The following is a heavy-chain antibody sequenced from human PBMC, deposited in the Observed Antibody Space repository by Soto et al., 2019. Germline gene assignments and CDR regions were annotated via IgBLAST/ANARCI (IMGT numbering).Heavy chain of an antibody. CDR2: ISAYNGNT. D-gene: IGHD2-2*01. V-gene: IGHV1-18*01. Sequence: GASLKLSCKASVYTFTSYGISWVRQAPGQGLEWMGWISAYNGNTNYAQKLQGRVTMTTDTSTSTAYMELRSLRSDDTAVYYCARFDIVVVPARLDYWGQGTLVTVSS. CDR1: VYTFTSYG. CDR3: ARFDIVVVPARLDY. J-gene: IGHJ4*02.